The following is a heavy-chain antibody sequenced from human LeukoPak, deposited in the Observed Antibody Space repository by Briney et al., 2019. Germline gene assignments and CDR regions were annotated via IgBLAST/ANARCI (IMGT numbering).Heavy chain of an antibody. D-gene: IGHD3-3*01. CDR3: ARGSDDFWSGYSPSY. J-gene: IGHJ4*02. CDR2: INPNSGGT. V-gene: IGHV1-2*02. Sequence: PGASVKVSCKASGYTFTGYYMHWVRQAPGQGLEWMGWINPNSGGTNYEQKFQGRVPMTRDTSISTAYMELSRLRSDDTAVYYCARGSDDFWSGYSPSYWGQGTLVTVSS. CDR1: GYTFTGYY.